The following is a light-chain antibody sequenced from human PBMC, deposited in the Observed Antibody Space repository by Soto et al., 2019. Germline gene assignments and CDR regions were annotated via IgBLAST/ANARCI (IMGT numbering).Light chain of an antibody. Sequence: IVLTQSPGRLAASPGERATLSCRASQSVSTNNLAWYQQRPGQAPRLLIYGASRRATGIPDRFSGSGSGTDFTLTISRLEPEDLAVYYCQQDGSPPRTFGRGTKVDI. CDR3: QQDGSPPRT. J-gene: IGKJ1*01. V-gene: IGKV3-20*01. CDR1: QSVSTNN. CDR2: GAS.